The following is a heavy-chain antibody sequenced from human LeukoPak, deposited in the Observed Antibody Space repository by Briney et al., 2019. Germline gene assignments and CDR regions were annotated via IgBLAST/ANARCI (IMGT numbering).Heavy chain of an antibody. D-gene: IGHD2-8*01. J-gene: IGHJ4*02. Sequence: GSLRLSCAASGFTFSSYAMSWVRQPPGKGLEWIGEINHSGSTNYNPSLKSRVTISVDTSKNQFSLKLSSVTAADTAVYYCARISGYCTNGVCYRQPGYFDYWGQGTLVTVSS. CDR2: INHSGST. V-gene: IGHV4-34*01. CDR1: GFTFSSYA. CDR3: ARISGYCTNGVCYRQPGYFDY.